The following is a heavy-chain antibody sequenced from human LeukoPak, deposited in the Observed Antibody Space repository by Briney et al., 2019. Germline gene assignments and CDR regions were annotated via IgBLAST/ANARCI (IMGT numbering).Heavy chain of an antibody. CDR1: GYTFTGYY. Sequence: ASVKVSCKASGYTFTGYYMHWVRQAPGQGLGWMGWINPNSGGTNYAQKFQGWVTMTRDTSISTAYMELSRLRSDDTAVYYCARGGWELLPNLFYYYYGMDVWGQGTTVTVSS. V-gene: IGHV1-2*04. CDR3: ARGGWELLPNLFYYYYGMDV. D-gene: IGHD1-26*01. CDR2: INPNSGGT. J-gene: IGHJ6*02.